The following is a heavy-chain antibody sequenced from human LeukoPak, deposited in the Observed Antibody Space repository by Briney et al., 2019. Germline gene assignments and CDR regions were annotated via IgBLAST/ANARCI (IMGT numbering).Heavy chain of an antibody. Sequence: GEPLKISCIASGFSLRNYWMHWVRQAPGKGLVWASRICSDGTCTNYADSVKGRFTISRDNAKNTLYLQMNSLRGDDTGVYYCARDPYGGRAVDYWGQGTLVSVSS. CDR2: ICSDGTCT. CDR1: GFSLRNYW. CDR3: ARDPYGGRAVDY. V-gene: IGHV3-74*01. D-gene: IGHD4-23*01. J-gene: IGHJ4*02.